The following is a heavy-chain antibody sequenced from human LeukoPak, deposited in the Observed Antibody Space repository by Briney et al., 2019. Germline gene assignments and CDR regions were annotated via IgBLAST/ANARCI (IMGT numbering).Heavy chain of an antibody. D-gene: IGHD6-13*01. V-gene: IGHV5-10-1*01. CDR2: IDPSDSYT. J-gene: IGHJ4*02. Sequence: GESLKISCKGSGYSFTSYWISWVRQMPGKGLEWMGRIDPSDSYTNYSPSFRGHVTISADKSISTAYLQRSSLKASDTAMYYCARRYRSSWYAADYWGQGTLVTVSS. CDR1: GYSFTSYW. CDR3: ARRYRSSWYAADY.